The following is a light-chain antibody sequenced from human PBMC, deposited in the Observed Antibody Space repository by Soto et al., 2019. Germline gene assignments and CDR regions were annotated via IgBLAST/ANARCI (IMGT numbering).Light chain of an antibody. CDR2: RTN. CDR3: ATWDDGLNGSV. J-gene: IGLJ2*01. CDR1: SSNIGSNT. Sequence: QSVLTQPLSASGTPGQRVTISCSGSSSNIGSNTVTWYRQLPGTAPKLLIFRTNQRPSGVPDRFSGSKSGTSASLAISGLQSEDEADYHCATWDDGLNGSVFGGGTKLTVL. V-gene: IGLV1-44*01.